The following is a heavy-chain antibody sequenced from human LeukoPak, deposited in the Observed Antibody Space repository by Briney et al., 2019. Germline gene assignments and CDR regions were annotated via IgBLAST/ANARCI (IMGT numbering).Heavy chain of an antibody. CDR1: GFTFSSYG. J-gene: IGHJ4*02. D-gene: IGHD4-17*01. V-gene: IGHV3-23*01. CDR3: ARAYGDYGSFGY. Sequence: GGSLRLSCAASGFTFSSYGMSWVRQAPGKGLEWVSAISGSGGSTYYADSVKGRFTISRDNSKNTLYLQMNSLRAEDTAVYYCARAYGDYGSFGYWGQGTLVTVSS. CDR2: ISGSGGST.